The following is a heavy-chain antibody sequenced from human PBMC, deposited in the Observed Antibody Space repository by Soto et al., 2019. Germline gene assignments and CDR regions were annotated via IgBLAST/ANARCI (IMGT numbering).Heavy chain of an antibody. J-gene: IGHJ6*02. CDR2: IIPIFGTA. CDR3: TREGTRYCSSSSCYGFGTRMDC. V-gene: IGHV1-69*13. D-gene: IGHD2-2*01. CDR1: GGPFSSYA. Sequence: ASVKVSCKASGGPFSSYAISWVRQAPGQGLEWMGGIIPIFGTANYAQKFQGRVTITAVESTSTAYMELSSLRSEDTALYYCTREGTRYCSSSSCYGFGTRMDCWGQGTTVTVCS.